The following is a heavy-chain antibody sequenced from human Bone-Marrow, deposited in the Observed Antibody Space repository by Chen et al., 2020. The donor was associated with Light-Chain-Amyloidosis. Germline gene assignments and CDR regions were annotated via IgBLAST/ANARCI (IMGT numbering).Heavy chain of an antibody. CDR2: ISGSGGNT. Sequence: EVQVVESGGGLVQPGGSLRLSCAAHGFTFSSYAISWVRQAPGKGLDGVSSISGSGGNTYYADSVKGRFTLSRDNSKNTLSLQMNSLRAEDTAVYYCAKFLDRGSWYYYYGMDVWGQGTTVTVSS. J-gene: IGHJ6*02. V-gene: IGHV3-23*04. D-gene: IGHD3-10*01. CDR3: AKFLDRGSWYYYYGMDV. CDR1: GFTFSSYA.